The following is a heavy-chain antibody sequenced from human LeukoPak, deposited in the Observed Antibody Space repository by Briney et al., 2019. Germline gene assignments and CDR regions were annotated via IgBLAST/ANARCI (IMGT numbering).Heavy chain of an antibody. Sequence: GGSLRLSCTASGFTFGDYAMSWFRQAPGKGLEWVGFIRSKAYGGTTEYAASVKGRFTISRDDSKSIAYLQMNSLKTEDTAVYYCTRDDSSSLFQHWGQGTLVTASS. CDR1: GFTFGDYA. V-gene: IGHV3-49*03. CDR3: TRDDSSSLFQH. D-gene: IGHD6-13*01. CDR2: IRSKAYGGTT. J-gene: IGHJ1*01.